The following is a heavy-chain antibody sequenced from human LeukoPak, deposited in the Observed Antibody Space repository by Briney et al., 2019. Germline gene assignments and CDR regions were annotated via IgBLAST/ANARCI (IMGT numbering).Heavy chain of an antibody. J-gene: IGHJ5*02. V-gene: IGHV4-31*03. Sequence: SETLSLTCTVSGGSIGSANYYWHWIRQHPGKGLEWIGSIYFTGTTHYNPSLKSRLTLSVDTSNNRFSLKLTSVTAADTAMYYCARDKDGANSNWFDPWGQGSLVTVSS. D-gene: IGHD7-27*01. CDR2: IYFTGTT. CDR3: ARDKDGANSNWFDP. CDR1: GGSIGSANYY.